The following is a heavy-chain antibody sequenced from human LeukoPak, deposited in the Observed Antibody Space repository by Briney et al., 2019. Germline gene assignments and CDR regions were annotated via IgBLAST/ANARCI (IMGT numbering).Heavy chain of an antibody. CDR2: LSYDGSNK. V-gene: IGHV3-30-3*02. CDR1: GLTFSSYA. CDR3: AKSRRAYCSGGSCFGLWDY. Sequence: SGGSLRLSCAASGLTFSSYAMHWVRQAPGKGLEWVAILSYDGSNKYYADSVKGRFIISRDNSNNTLYLQMNSLRAEDTAVYYCAKSRRAYCSGGSCFGLWDYWGQGTLVTVSS. D-gene: IGHD2-15*01. J-gene: IGHJ4*02.